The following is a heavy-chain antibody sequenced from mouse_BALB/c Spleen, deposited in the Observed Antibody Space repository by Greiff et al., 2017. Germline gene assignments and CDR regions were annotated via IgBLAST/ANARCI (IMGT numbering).Heavy chain of an antibody. V-gene: IGHV5-12-2*01. J-gene: IGHJ2*01. D-gene: IGHD1-1*02. Sequence: EVMLVESGGGLVQPGGSLKLSCAASGFTFSSYTMSWVRQTPEKRLEWVAYISNGGGSTYYPDTVKGRFTISRDNAKNTLYLQMSSLKSEDTAMYYCARRENGYYNYWGQGTTLTVSS. CDR3: ARRENGYYNY. CDR2: ISNGGGST. CDR1: GFTFSSYT.